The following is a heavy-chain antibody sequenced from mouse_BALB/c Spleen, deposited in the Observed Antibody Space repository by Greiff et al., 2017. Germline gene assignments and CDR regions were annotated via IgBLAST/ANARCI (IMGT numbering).Heavy chain of an antibody. D-gene: IGHD2-2*01. V-gene: IGHV7-1*02. CDR2: SRNKANDYTT. J-gene: IGHJ3*01. CDR1: GFTFSDFY. CDR3: ARDARGYDVGFAY. Sequence: EVNVVESGGGLVQPGGSLRLSCATSGFTFSDFYMEWVRQPPGKRLEWIAASRNKANDYTTEYSASVKGRFIVSRDTSQSILYLQMNALRAEDTAIYYCARDARGYDVGFAYWGQGTLVTVSA.